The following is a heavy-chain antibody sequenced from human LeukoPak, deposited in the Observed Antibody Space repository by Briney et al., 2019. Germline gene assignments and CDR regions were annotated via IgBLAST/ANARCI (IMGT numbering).Heavy chain of an antibody. CDR1: GFTFSSYA. J-gene: IGHJ4*02. CDR2: ISGSGGST. CDR3: AKDSVRYYDSSGYFDY. Sequence: GGSLRLSCAASGFTFSSYAMSWVRQAPGKGLEWVSAISGSGGSTYYADSVKGRFTISRDNSKNTLYLQMNSLRAEDTAVYYCAKDSVRYYDSSGYFDYWGQGTLVTVSS. D-gene: IGHD3-22*01. V-gene: IGHV3-23*01.